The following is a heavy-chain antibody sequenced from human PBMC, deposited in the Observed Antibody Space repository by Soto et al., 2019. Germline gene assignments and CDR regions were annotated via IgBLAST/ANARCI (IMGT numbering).Heavy chain of an antibody. D-gene: IGHD3-10*01. CDR3: AKDWGGLGY. J-gene: IGHJ4*01. CDR1: GFTFSKYW. CDR2: IIKDGSEK. V-gene: IGHV3-7*03. Sequence: PGGSLRLSCAASGFTFSKYWMTWGRQAPGKRLEWVANIIKDGSEKSYVDSVKGRFTISRDNAKNSLYLEMNSLRVEDTAVYYCAKDWGGLGYWGQGTLVTVSS.